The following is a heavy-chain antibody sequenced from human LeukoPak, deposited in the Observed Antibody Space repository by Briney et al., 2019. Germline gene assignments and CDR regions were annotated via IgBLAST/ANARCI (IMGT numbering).Heavy chain of an antibody. V-gene: IGHV3-33*01. CDR1: GFTFSSYG. J-gene: IGHJ4*02. D-gene: IGHD5-24*01. CDR3: ARRGGYNYEGLDY. CDR2: IWYDGSNK. Sequence: PGGSLRLSCAASGFTFSSYGMHWVRQAPGKGLEWVAVIWYDGSNKYYADSVKGRFTISRDNSKNTLYLQMNSLRAEDTAVYYCARRGGYNYEGLDYWGQGTLVTVSS.